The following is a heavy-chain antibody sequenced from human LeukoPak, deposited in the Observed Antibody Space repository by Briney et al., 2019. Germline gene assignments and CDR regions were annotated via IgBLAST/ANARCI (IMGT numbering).Heavy chain of an antibody. D-gene: IGHD3-9*01. CDR1: GGTFSSYA. CDR3: ARGRVTGYGQYYYYYYGMDV. Sequence: SVTVSCKASGGTFSSYAISWVRQAPGQGLEWMGRIIPILGIANYAQKFQGRVTMTRNTSISTAYMELSSLRSEDTAVYYCARGRVTGYGQYYYYYYGMDVWGQGTTVTVSS. CDR2: IIPILGIA. V-gene: IGHV1-69*04. J-gene: IGHJ6*02.